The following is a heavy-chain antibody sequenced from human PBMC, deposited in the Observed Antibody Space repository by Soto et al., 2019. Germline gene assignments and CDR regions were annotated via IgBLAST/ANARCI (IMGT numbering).Heavy chain of an antibody. Sequence: GGSLRLSCAASGFTFSDYYMSWIRQAPGKGLEWVSYISSSGSTIYYADSVKGRFTISRDNAKNSLYLQMNSLRAEDTAVYYCARARYCSSTSCYVGAFDIWGQGTMVTVSS. V-gene: IGHV3-11*01. J-gene: IGHJ3*02. D-gene: IGHD2-2*01. CDR1: GFTFSDYY. CDR2: ISSSGSTI. CDR3: ARARYCSSTSCYVGAFDI.